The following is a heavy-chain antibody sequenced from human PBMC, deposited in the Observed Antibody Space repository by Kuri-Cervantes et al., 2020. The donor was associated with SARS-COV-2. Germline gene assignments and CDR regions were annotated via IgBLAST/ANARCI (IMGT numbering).Heavy chain of an antibody. Sequence: GESLKISCAASGFTYSSYAMSWVRQAPGKGLEWVSYISSSGSTIYYADSVKGRFTISRDNARSSLYLQINSLTAEDTAVYFCARGLSAAVVTRGAFDVWGRGTMVTVSS. CDR1: GFTYSSYA. CDR3: ARGLSAAVVTRGAFDV. D-gene: IGHD6-25*01. J-gene: IGHJ3*01. V-gene: IGHV3-48*04. CDR2: ISSSGSTI.